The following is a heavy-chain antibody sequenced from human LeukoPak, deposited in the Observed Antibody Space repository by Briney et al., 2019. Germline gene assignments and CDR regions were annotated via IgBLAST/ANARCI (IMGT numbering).Heavy chain of an antibody. Sequence: PGGSLRLSCAASGFTIRAYAMNCVRQAPAKGLEWVALISYDGSSQYDVGSVKGRFTISRDNSKNTVYVQMNSLRAEDMAIYYWARQACLDGSGCYLDYWGQGTLVTVSS. J-gene: IGHJ4*02. D-gene: IGHD3-22*01. CDR3: ARQACLDGSGCYLDY. CDR1: GFTIRAYA. CDR2: ISYDGSSQ. V-gene: IGHV3-30*03.